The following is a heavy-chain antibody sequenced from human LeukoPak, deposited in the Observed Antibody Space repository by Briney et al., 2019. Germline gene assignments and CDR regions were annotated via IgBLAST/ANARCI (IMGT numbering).Heavy chain of an antibody. CDR1: GGTFSSYA. V-gene: IGHV1-69*13. Sequence: GASVKVSCKASGGTFSSYAISWVRQAPGQGLEWMGGIIPIFGTANYAQKFQGRVTITADESTSTAYMELSSLRSEDTAVYYCARGRPNPGPFDYWGQGTLVTVSS. CDR2: IIPIFGTA. J-gene: IGHJ4*02. CDR3: ARGRPNPGPFDY. D-gene: IGHD1-14*01.